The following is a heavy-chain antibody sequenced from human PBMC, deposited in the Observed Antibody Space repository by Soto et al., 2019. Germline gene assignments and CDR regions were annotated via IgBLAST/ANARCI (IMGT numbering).Heavy chain of an antibody. CDR3: VGVYYVRSGYDEPYYYYGMDV. CDR2: IIPIFGTA. J-gene: IGHJ6*02. CDR1: GGTFSSYA. V-gene: IGHV1-69*13. Sequence: SVKVSCKASGGTFSSYAISWVRQAPGQGLEWMGGIIPIFGTANYAQKFQGRVTITADESTSTAYMELSSLRSEDTAVYYCVGVYYVRSGYDEPYYYYGMDVWGQGTTVTVSS. D-gene: IGHD3-22*01.